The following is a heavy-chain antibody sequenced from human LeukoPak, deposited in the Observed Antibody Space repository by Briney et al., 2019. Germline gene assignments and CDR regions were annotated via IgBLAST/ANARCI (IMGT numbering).Heavy chain of an antibody. CDR2: IYYSGST. V-gene: IGHV4-30-4*08. Sequence: SWIRQPPGKGLEWIGYIYYSGSTYYNPSLKSRVTISVDTSKNQFSLKLSSVTAADTAVYYCARAIGFSSDYWGQGTLVTVSS. J-gene: IGHJ4*02. D-gene: IGHD6-6*01. CDR3: ARAIGFSSDY.